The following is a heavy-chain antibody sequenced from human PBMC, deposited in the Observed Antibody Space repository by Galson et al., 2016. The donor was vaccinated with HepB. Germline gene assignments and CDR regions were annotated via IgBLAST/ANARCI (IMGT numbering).Heavy chain of an antibody. CDR2: VVHSGSS. CDR1: DGSFSGFY. Sequence: LSLTCAVYDGSFSGFYWAWIRQPPGKGLEWIGEVVHSGSSNYNPSLESRVAISVDTSKNQFSLKLNSVTAADTAVYYCARALVVLGAATGAFDIWGQGTVVTVSS. V-gene: IGHV4-34*12. D-gene: IGHD2-15*01. CDR3: ARALVVLGAATGAFDI. J-gene: IGHJ3*02.